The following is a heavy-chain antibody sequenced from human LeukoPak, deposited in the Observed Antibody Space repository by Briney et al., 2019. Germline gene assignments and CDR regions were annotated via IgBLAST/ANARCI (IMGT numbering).Heavy chain of an antibody. J-gene: IGHJ6*02. CDR3: ARVGLWRDSSGLYSMDV. CDR1: GFTFSSYG. CDR2: IWYDGSNK. Sequence: PGGSLRLSCAASGFTFSSYGMHWVRQAPGKGLEWVAVIWYDGSNKYYADSVKGRFTISRDNSKNTLYLQMNSLRAEDTAVYYCARVGLWRDSSGLYSMDVWGQGTTVTVSS. D-gene: IGHD3-22*01. V-gene: IGHV3-33*01.